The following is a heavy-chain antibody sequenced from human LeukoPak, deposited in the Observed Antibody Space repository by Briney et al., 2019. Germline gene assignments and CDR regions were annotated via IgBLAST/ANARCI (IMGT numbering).Heavy chain of an antibody. Sequence: PSETLSLTCTASGGSISSYYWSWIRQPAGKGLEWIGRIYTSGSTNYNPSLKSRVTMSVDTSKNQFSLKLSSVTAADTAVYYCAGEVIVVVPAAQGAFDIWGQGTMVTVSS. CDR2: IYTSGST. D-gene: IGHD2-2*01. CDR3: AGEVIVVVPAAQGAFDI. CDR1: GGSISSYY. J-gene: IGHJ3*02. V-gene: IGHV4-4*07.